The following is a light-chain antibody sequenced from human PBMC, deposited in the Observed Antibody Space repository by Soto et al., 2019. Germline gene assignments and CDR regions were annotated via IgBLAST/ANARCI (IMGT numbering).Light chain of an antibody. CDR2: EVV. J-gene: IGLJ1*01. CDR3: QSYDSSLSGSV. V-gene: IGLV2-14*01. Sequence: QSALTQPASVSGSPGQSITISCTGTSSDIGGYNYVSWYQQHPGKAPKLMIYEVVNRPSGVSNRFSGSKSGNTASLTISGLQAEDEADYYCQSYDSSLSGSVFGTGTKLTVL. CDR1: SSDIGGYNY.